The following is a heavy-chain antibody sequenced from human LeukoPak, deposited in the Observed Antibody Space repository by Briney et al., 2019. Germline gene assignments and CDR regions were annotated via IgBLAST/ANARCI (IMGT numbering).Heavy chain of an antibody. CDR3: TRVGYIDEGIDY. CDR2: IKQDGSKK. V-gene: IGHV3-7*04. J-gene: IGHJ4*02. Sequence: GGSLRLSCAASGFMFSSNWMSWVRLAPGKGLEWVANIKQDGSKKSYVDSVKGRFTISRDNAKNSLYLQMNSLRAEDTAIYYCTRVGYIDEGIDYWGQGTLVTVSS. CDR1: GFMFSSNW. D-gene: IGHD5-24*01.